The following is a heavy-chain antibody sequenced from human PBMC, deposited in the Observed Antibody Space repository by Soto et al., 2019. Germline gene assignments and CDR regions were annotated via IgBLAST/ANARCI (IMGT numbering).Heavy chain of an antibody. J-gene: IGHJ4*02. V-gene: IGHV4-30-4*01. CDR2: IYYSGST. CDR3: ARGLISGSHYSGGWYYFDS. D-gene: IGHD1-26*01. CDR1: GGSISSGDYY. Sequence: SETLSLTCTVSGGSISSGDYYWSWIRQPPGKGLEWIGYIYYSGSTYYNPSLKSRVTISLDTSKNQFSLELSSVTAADTAVYYCARGLISGSHYSGGWYYFDSWGQGTLVTVSS.